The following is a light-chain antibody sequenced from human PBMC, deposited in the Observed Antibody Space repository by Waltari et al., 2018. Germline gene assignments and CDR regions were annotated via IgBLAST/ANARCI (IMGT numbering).Light chain of an antibody. J-gene: IGLJ2*01. V-gene: IGLV1-47*01. CDR3: ATWDDGLSGVI. CDR2: RDN. CDR1: RSNIGSNY. Sequence: QSVVTQTPSASGTHGQRVSINSSGSRSNIGSNYVYWNQVLPGMAPKLLIYRDNERPSGVPDRFSGSKSGTSASLAISALRSEDESDYYCATWDDGLSGVIFGGGTKLTVL.